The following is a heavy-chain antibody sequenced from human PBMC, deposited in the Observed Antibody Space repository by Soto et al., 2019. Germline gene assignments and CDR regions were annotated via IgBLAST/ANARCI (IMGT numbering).Heavy chain of an antibody. J-gene: IGHJ4*02. CDR3: AKDSPYYDILTGYYIPSRGWDY. Sequence: GGSLRLSCAASGFTFSSYAMSWVRQAPGKGLEWVSAISGSGGSTYYADSVKGRFTISRDNSKNTLYLQMNSLRAEDTAVYYCAKDSPYYDILTGYYIPSRGWDYWGQGTLVTVSS. V-gene: IGHV3-23*01. D-gene: IGHD3-9*01. CDR2: ISGSGGST. CDR1: GFTFSSYA.